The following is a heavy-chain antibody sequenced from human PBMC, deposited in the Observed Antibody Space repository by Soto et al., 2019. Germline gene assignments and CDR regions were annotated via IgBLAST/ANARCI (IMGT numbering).Heavy chain of an antibody. CDR3: AREGHEGWFDP. CDR2: IWSDGSNR. CDR1: GFTFTTYG. Sequence: QEQLVESGGGVVQPGRSLRLSCAASGFTFTTYGFHWVRQAPGKGLEWVALIWSDGSNRYYADSVKGRFTISRDNFKNTLYLQMNSLRAEDTAVYYCAREGHEGWFDPWGQGTLVTVSS. J-gene: IGHJ5*02. V-gene: IGHV3-33*01.